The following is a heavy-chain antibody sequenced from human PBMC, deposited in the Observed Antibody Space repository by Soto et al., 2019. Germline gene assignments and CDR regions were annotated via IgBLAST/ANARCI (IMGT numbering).Heavy chain of an antibody. D-gene: IGHD5-12*01. J-gene: IGHJ4*02. CDR2: ISYDGSNK. V-gene: IGHV3-30-3*01. CDR3: ARDPRRWLQLGLDY. CDR1: GFTFSSYA. Sequence: QVQLVESGGGVVQPGRSLRLSCAASGFTFSSYAMHWVRQAPGKGLEWVAVISYDGSNKYYADSVKGQFTISRDNSKNTLYLQINSLRAEDTAVYYCARDPRRWLQLGLDYWGQGTLVTVSS.